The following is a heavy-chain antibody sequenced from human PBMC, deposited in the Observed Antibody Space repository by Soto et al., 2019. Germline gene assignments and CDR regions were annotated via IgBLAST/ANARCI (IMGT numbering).Heavy chain of an antibody. CDR3: ARVHQLVLVYGMDV. Sequence: QVQLVQSGAEVKKPGASVKVSCKASGYTFTSYAMHWVRQAPGQRLEWMGWINAGNGNTKYSQKFQGRVTITRDTSASTAYMELSSLRSEDTAVYYCARVHQLVLVYGMDVWGQGTTVTVSS. CDR2: INAGNGNT. CDR1: GYTFTSYA. J-gene: IGHJ6*02. D-gene: IGHD6-13*01. V-gene: IGHV1-3*01.